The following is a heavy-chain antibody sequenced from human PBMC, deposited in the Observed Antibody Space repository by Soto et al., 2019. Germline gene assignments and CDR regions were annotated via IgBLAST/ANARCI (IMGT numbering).Heavy chain of an antibody. Sequence: QVHLVQSGAEVKKPGASVKVSCKASGYTFTSYGITWVRQAPGQGLEWMGWISAHNGNTDYEQKLQGRVIVTRDTSTRTAYMELRSLRSDDTAVYYCARGRYGDYWGQGALVTVSS. V-gene: IGHV1-18*01. J-gene: IGHJ4*02. CDR1: GYTFTSYG. D-gene: IGHD1-1*01. CDR2: ISAHNGNT. CDR3: ARGRYGDY.